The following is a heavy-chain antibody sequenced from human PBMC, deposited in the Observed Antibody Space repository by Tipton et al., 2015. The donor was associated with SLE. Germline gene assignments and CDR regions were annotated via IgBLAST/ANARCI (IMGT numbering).Heavy chain of an antibody. CDR2: ISGSGDAT. V-gene: IGHV3-23*01. CDR1: GFTVSSNY. D-gene: IGHD1-26*01. J-gene: IGHJ4*02. CDR3: AKDGGSYQGEFDY. Sequence: SLRFSCAASGFTVSSNYMIWVRQAPGKGLEWVSTISGSGDATYYPDSAKGRFTISRDNSKNTLYLQMNSLRAEDTAVYYCAKDGGSYQGEFDYWGQGTLVTVSS.